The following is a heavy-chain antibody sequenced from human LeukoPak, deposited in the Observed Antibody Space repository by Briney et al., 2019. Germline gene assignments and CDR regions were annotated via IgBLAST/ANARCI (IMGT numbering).Heavy chain of an antibody. J-gene: IGHJ5*02. V-gene: IGHV4-4*07. D-gene: IGHD1-7*01. CDR1: GGSISSYY. CDR3: ARGGTGTREKNWFDP. Sequence: SETLPLTCTVSGGSISSYYWSWIRQPAGKGLEWIGRIYTSGSTNYNPSLKSRVTMSVDTSKNQFSLKLSSVTAADTAVYYCARGGTGTREKNWFDPWGQGTLVTVSS. CDR2: IYTSGST.